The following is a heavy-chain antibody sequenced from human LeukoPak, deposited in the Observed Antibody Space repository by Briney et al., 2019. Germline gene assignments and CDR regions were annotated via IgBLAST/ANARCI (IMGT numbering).Heavy chain of an antibody. Sequence: GESLKISCKGSGYSFTSYWIGWVRQMPGKGLEWMGITYPGDSDTRYSPSFQGQVTISADKSISTAYLQWSSLKASDTAMYYCARSGSSSWYRLGYWGQGTLVTVSS. V-gene: IGHV5-51*01. CDR3: ARSGSSSWYRLGY. CDR2: TYPGDSDT. CDR1: GYSFTSYW. J-gene: IGHJ4*02. D-gene: IGHD6-13*01.